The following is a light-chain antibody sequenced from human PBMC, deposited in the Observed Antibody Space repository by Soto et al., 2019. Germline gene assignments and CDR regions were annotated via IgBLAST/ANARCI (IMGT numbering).Light chain of an antibody. CDR2: GAS. Sequence: EIVLTQSPGTLSLSPGDRATLSCRASQSVSSAHLAWYQQKPGQGPRLLIYGASSSATGIPDRFSGSGSGTDFTLTISRLEPEDFAVYYCQHFSSSAFTFGPGTKVDVK. CDR3: QHFSSSAFT. V-gene: IGKV3-20*01. CDR1: QSVSSAH. J-gene: IGKJ3*01.